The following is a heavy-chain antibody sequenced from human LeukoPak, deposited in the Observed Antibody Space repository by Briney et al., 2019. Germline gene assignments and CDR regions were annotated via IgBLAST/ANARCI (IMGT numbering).Heavy chain of an antibody. Sequence: ASVKVSCKASGYTFISYGFSWVRQAPGQGPEWMGWISAYDGNTNSAQKFQGRVTMTRNTSISTAYMELSSLRSEDAAVYYCATRSESFGSGSNYFDYWGQGTLVTVSS. CDR1: GYTFISYG. J-gene: IGHJ4*02. V-gene: IGHV1-18*01. CDR3: ATRSESFGSGSNYFDY. D-gene: IGHD3-10*01. CDR2: ISAYDGNT.